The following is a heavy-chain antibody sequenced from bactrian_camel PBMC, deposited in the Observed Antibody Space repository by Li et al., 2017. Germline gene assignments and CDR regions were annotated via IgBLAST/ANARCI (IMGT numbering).Heavy chain of an antibody. V-gene: IGHV3S40*01. D-gene: IGHD2*01. CDR1: GFTATTYD. CDR3: AARKWYLTFPRRLQRCGPFGTLSTAY. Sequence: VQLVESGGALVQPGTSLRLSCAASGFTATTYDMSWVRQAPGKGLEWVATITATGSTYYADSVKGRFTISRDAKTTMYLQMSSAKPEDTAVYYCAARKWYLTFPRRLQRCGPFGTLSTAYWGQGTQVTVS. J-gene: IGHJ4*01. CDR2: TITATGST.